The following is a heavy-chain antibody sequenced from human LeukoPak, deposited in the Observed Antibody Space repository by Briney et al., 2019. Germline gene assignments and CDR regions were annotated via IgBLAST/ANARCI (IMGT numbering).Heavy chain of an antibody. CDR1: GFTFSSYA. D-gene: IGHD5-24*01. J-gene: IGHJ3*02. Sequence: PGGSLRLSCAASGFTFSSYAMSWVRKAPGKGLEWVSAISGGADTTYYADSVKGRFIISRDNSKNTLHLQMNSLRAEDTAVYYCAKDCRQMAAYDAFDIWGQGTMVTVSS. CDR2: ISGGADTT. CDR3: AKDCRQMAAYDAFDI. V-gene: IGHV3-23*01.